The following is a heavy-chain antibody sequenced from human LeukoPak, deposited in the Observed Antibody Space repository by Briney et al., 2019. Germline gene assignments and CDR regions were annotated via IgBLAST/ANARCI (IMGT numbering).Heavy chain of an antibody. CDR1: GGSLSDHY. D-gene: IGHD1-14*01. J-gene: IGHJ4*02. Sequence: SETLSLTCTVSGGSLSDHYWSWIRQPPGKGLEFIGYINDSGNTNYNPSLKSRVTVSIDTSKNQSSLRLSSVTAADTAVYYCARRDITSGIDYWGQGTLVTVSS. CDR3: ARRDITSGIDY. CDR2: INDSGNT. V-gene: IGHV4-59*11.